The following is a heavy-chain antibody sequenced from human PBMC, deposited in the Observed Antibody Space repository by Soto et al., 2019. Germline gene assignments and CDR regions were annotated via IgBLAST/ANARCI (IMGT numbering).Heavy chain of an antibody. D-gene: IGHD2-2*01. CDR3: AKDGPAAISAGYYYYYGMDV. CDR1: VFTFSSYG. V-gene: IGHV3-30*18. CDR2: ISYDGSNK. J-gene: IGHJ6*02. Sequence: GSLRLSCAASVFTFSSYGMHWCRQAPGKGLEWVAVISYDGSNKYYADSVKGRFTISRDNSKNTLYLQMNSLRAEDTAVYYCAKDGPAAISAGYYYYYGMDVRGQGTTVTVSS.